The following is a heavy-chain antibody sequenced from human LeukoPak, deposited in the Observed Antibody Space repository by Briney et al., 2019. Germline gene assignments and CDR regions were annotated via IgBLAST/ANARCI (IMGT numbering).Heavy chain of an antibody. D-gene: IGHD6-13*01. J-gene: IGHJ4*02. CDR3: ARVALPWGGIAAAGTDY. CDR2: ISAYNGNT. V-gene: IGHV1-18*01. CDR1: GYTFTSYG. Sequence: ASVKVSCKASGYTFTSYGISWVRQAPGQGLEWMGWISAYNGNTNYAQKLQGRVTMTTDTSTSTAYMELRSLRSDDTAVYYCARVALPWGGIAAAGTDYWGQGTLVTVSS.